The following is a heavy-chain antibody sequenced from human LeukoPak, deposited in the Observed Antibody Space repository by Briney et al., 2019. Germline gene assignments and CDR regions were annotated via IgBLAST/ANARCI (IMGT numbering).Heavy chain of an antibody. CDR2: ISGSGGNT. D-gene: IGHD1-1*01. CDR1: GLTFSSCS. Sequence: GGSLRLSCAASGLTFSSCSMTWVRQAPGKGLEWVSCISGSGGNTYYADSVKGRFTISRDNSKNTLYLQLNSLRAEGTAIYYCANGRGPNTGPTLDYWGQGTLVTVSS. J-gene: IGHJ4*02. V-gene: IGHV3-23*01. CDR3: ANGRGPNTGPTLDY.